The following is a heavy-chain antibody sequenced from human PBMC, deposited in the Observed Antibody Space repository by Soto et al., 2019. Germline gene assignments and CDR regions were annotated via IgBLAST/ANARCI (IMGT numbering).Heavy chain of an antibody. J-gene: IGHJ5*02. D-gene: IGHD6-19*01. CDR3: AKDWIAVAPGWFDP. CDR2: IIPIFGRA. CDR1: GGTFSSYA. Sequence: SVKVSCKASGGTFSSYAFSWVRQAPGQGLEWMGGIIPIFGRANYAQKFQGRVTITADESTSTGYMELSSLRPEDAAVYYCAKDWIAVAPGWFDPWGQGTLVTVSS. V-gene: IGHV1-69*13.